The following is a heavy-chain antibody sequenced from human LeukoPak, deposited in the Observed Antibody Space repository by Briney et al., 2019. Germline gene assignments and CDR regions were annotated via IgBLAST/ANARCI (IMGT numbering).Heavy chain of an antibody. V-gene: IGHV1-46*04. CDR1: EDTFTRHY. J-gene: IGHJ4*02. Sequence: GASVKVSCKASEDTFTRHYIHWVRQAPGQGLEWIGLINPDDDSIDYTQKLRGRITVTRDRSTSTVYMELKSLRSDDTALYYCARAYDFPDYWGQGTLVTVSS. CDR3: ARAYDFPDY. D-gene: IGHD3-3*01. CDR2: INPDDDSI.